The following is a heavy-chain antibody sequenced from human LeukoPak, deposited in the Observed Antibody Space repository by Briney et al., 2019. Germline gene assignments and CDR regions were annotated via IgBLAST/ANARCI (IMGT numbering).Heavy chain of an antibody. Sequence: PGGSLRLSCAASGFTFSTYEMNWVRQAPGKGLEWASYISSGDNIVFYADSVKGRFIISRDNAKNSLYLQMNSLRAEDTAVYYCARGVTLDYWGQGTLVTVSS. D-gene: IGHD2-21*02. CDR2: ISSGDNIV. CDR1: GFTFSTYE. J-gene: IGHJ4*02. CDR3: ARGVTLDY. V-gene: IGHV3-48*03.